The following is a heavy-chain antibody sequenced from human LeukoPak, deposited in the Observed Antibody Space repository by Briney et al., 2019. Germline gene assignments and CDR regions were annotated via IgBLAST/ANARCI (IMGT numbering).Heavy chain of an antibody. D-gene: IGHD2-2*01. V-gene: IGHV3-23*01. CDR1: GFTFSSYA. Sequence: PGGSLRLSCAASGFTFSSYAMSWVRQAPGKGLEWVSAISGSGGSTYYADSVKGRFSISRDNSKNTLYVQLNSLRAEDTAVYYCAKXKXAYXSSTSCFDGYDYWGQGTLVTVSS. CDR2: ISGSGGST. CDR3: AKXKXAYXSSTSCFDGYDY. J-gene: IGHJ4*02.